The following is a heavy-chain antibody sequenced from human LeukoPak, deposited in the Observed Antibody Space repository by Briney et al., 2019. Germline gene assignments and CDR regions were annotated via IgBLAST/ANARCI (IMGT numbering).Heavy chain of an antibody. V-gene: IGHV4-39*01. CDR3: ARLSKSKGFDY. CDR1: GGSISSSSYY. Sequence: PSETLSLTCTVSGGSISSSSYYWGWIRQPPGKGLEWIGSIYYSGSTYYNPSLKSRVTISVDTSKNQFSLKLSSVTAADTAVYYCARLSKSKGFDYWGQGTLVTVSS. CDR2: IYYSGST. D-gene: IGHD5/OR15-5a*01. J-gene: IGHJ4*02.